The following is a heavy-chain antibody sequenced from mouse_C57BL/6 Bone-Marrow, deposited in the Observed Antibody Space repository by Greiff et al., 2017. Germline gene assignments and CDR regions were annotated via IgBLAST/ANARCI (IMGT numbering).Heavy chain of an antibody. Sequence: EVQLQQSGPVLVKPGASVKMSCKASGYTFTDYYMNWVKQSHGKSLEWIGGINPYNGGTSYNQKFKGKATLTVDKSSSTAYMELNSLTSEDSAVYYCARSGSLAWFAYWGQGTLVTVSA. CDR1: GYTFTDYY. V-gene: IGHV1-19*01. CDR3: ARSGSLAWFAY. CDR2: INPYNGGT. D-gene: IGHD3-1*01. J-gene: IGHJ3*01.